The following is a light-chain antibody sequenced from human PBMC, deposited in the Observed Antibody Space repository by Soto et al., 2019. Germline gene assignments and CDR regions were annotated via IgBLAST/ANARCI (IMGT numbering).Light chain of an antibody. CDR1: QTVSKF. CDR2: SES. V-gene: IGKV1-39*01. CDR3: QQTYSLPRT. Sequence: IQMTQSPSSLSASVGDSLTIACRASQTVSKFVNWYQQKPGKVPDMLIYSESTLYSGVPSRLSGSGSGTELTLTISNLQPEDFATYYCQQTYSLPRTCAQGTKVDIK. J-gene: IGKJ1*01.